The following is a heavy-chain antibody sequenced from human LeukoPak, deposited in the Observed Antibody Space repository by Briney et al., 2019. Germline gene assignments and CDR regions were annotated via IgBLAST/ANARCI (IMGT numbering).Heavy chain of an antibody. CDR3: ARARGVWGSYLHTPSGY. CDR1: GFTFSSYS. J-gene: IGHJ4*02. V-gene: IGHV3-74*01. CDR2: INSDGSST. Sequence: GGSLRLSCAASGFTFSSYSFNWVRQAPGKGLMWVSRINSDGSSTSYADSVKGRFTISRDNAKNTLYLQMNTLRAEDTAVYYCARARGVWGSYLHTPSGYWGQGTLVTVSS. D-gene: IGHD3-16*02.